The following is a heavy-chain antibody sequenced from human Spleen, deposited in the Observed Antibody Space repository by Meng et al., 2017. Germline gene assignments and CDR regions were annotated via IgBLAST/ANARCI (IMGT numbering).Heavy chain of an antibody. CDR1: GFTFSNYA. J-gene: IGHJ4*02. CDR2: LSASTGST. Sequence: GESLKISCAASGFTFSNYAMSWVRQSPGKGLEWVSALSASTGSTYYADSVRGRFTISRDNSKNTLYLQMNSLRVEDTAVYYCAKRVAGDFYFDYWGQGTLVTVSS. CDR3: AKRVAGDFYFDY. V-gene: IGHV3-23*01. D-gene: IGHD4-17*01.